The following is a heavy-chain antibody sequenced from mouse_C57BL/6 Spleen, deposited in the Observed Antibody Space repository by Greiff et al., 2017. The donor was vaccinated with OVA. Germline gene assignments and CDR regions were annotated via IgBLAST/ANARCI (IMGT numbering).Heavy chain of an antibody. Sequence: QVQLQQPGAELVLPGASVKLSCTASGFTFTSYWMHWVKQRPGQGLEWIGEIDHSDSYTNYNQMVTGKSTLTVDKTTSQAYMQLSSLASEDSAVYYGARAGGDGFAYWGQGTLVTVSA. CDR3: ARAGGDGFAY. V-gene: IGHV1-69*01. J-gene: IGHJ3*01. CDR1: GFTFTSYW. D-gene: IGHD3-3*01. CDR2: IDHSDSYT.